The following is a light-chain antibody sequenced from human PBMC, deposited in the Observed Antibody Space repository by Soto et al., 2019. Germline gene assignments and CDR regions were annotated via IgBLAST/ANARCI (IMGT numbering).Light chain of an antibody. CDR1: QSVSSN. J-gene: IGKJ1*01. CDR3: QQYNNWPPWT. Sequence: EIVMTQSPATLSVSPGDTATLSCRASQSVSSNLAWYQQKPGQAPRLLISGASTRATGIPARFSGSGSGTXXXXXXXXXQSEDFAVYYCQQYNNWPPWTFGQGTKVEIK. V-gene: IGKV3-15*01. CDR2: GAS.